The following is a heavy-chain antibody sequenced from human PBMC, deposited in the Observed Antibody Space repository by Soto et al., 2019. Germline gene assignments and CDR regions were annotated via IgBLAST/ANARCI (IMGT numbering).Heavy chain of an antibody. Sequence: PGGSLRLSCVASGFTFSNYNMNWVRQAPGKGLEWVSHISGTGVYIHYADAVKGRFTISRDNAKNSLYLQMNSLRAEDTAVYYCASDRFRGTYYLRGVTYFFEEWGQGAPVTVSS. CDR2: ISGTGVYI. CDR1: GFTFSNYN. CDR3: ASDRFRGTYYLRGVTYFFEE. V-gene: IGHV3-21*04. J-gene: IGHJ4*02. D-gene: IGHD1-26*01.